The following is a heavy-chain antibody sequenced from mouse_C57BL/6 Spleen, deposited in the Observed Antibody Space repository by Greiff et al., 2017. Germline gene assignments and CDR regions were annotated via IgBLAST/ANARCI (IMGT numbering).Heavy chain of an antibody. CDR1: GFTFSSYA. J-gene: IGHJ4*01. V-gene: IGHV5-9-1*02. CDR3: TRDLTPYAMDY. CDR2: ISSGGDYI. Sequence: EVQVVESGEGLVKPGGSLKLSCAASGFTFSSYAMSWVRQTPEKRLEWVAYISSGGDYIYYADTVKGRFTISRDNARNTLYLQMSSLKSEDTAMYYCTRDLTPYAMDYWGQGTSVTVSS.